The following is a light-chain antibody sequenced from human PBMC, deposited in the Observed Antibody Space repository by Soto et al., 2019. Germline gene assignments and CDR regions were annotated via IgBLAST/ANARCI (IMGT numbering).Light chain of an antibody. CDR3: QTWGTGIWV. CDR2: LNSDGSH. J-gene: IGLJ3*02. CDR1: SGHSSYA. Sequence: QPVLTQSPSASASLGASVKLTCTLSSGHSSYAIAWHQQQPEKGPRYLMKLNSDGSHSKGDGIPDRFSGSSSGAERYLTISSLQSDAEADYYCQTWGTGIWVFGGGTKPTVL. V-gene: IGLV4-69*01.